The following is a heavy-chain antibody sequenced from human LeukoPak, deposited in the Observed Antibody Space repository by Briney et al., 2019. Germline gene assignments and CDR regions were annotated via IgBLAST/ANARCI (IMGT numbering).Heavy chain of an antibody. CDR3: ARLVGGSSWLNDY. Sequence: PGGSLRLSCAASGFTFSSSSMNWVRQAPGKGLEWVSSISSSSTYTYYADSVKGRFTISRDNAKNSLYLQMNSLRAEDTAVYYCARLVGGSSWLNDYWGQGTLVTVSS. D-gene: IGHD6-13*01. V-gene: IGHV3-21*01. J-gene: IGHJ4*02. CDR2: ISSSSTYT. CDR1: GFTFSSSS.